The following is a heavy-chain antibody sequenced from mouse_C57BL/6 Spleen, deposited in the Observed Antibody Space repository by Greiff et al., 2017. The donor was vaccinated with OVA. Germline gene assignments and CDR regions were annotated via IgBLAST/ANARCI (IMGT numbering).Heavy chain of an antibody. Sequence: DVKLQESGPGLVKPSQSLSLTCSVTGYSITSGYYWNWIRQFPGNKLEWMGYISYDGSNNYNPSLKNRISITRDTSKNQFFLKLNSVTTEDTATYYCARKTTDAMDYWGQGTSVTVSS. CDR2: ISYDGSN. CDR1: GYSITSGYY. CDR3: ARKTTDAMDY. D-gene: IGHD1-1*01. J-gene: IGHJ4*01. V-gene: IGHV3-6*01.